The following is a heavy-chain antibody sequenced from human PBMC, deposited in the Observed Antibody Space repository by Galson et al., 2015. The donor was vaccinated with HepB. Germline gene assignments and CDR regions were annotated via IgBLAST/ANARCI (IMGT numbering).Heavy chain of an antibody. Sequence: QSGAEVKKPGESLKISCKGSGYSFTSYWIGWVRQMPGKGLEWMGIIYPGDSDTRYSPSFQGQVTISADKSIITAYLQWSSLKASDTAMYYCARRGTYYYDSSGYYSNWFDPWGQGTLVTVSS. CDR2: IYPGDSDT. J-gene: IGHJ5*02. V-gene: IGHV5-51*03. D-gene: IGHD3-22*01. CDR1: GYSFTSYW. CDR3: ARRGTYYYDSSGYYSNWFDP.